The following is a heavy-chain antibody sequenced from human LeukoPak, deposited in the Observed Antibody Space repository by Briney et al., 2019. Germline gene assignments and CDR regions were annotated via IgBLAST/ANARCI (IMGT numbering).Heavy chain of an antibody. D-gene: IGHD6-13*01. CDR2: ISGSGGST. J-gene: IGHJ4*02. V-gene: IGHV3-23*01. Sequence: GGSLRLSCAASGFTFSSYGMHWVRQAPGKGLEWVSAISGSGGSTYYADSVKGRFTISRDNSKNTLYLQMNSLRAEDTAVYYCAKDRLSSSWFAYYFDYWGQGTLVTVSS. CDR3: AKDRLSSSWFAYYFDY. CDR1: GFTFSSYG.